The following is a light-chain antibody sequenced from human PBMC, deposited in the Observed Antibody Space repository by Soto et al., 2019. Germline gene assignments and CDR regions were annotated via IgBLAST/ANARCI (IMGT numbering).Light chain of an antibody. CDR3: QQYNDWPLT. J-gene: IGKJ4*02. V-gene: IGKV3-15*01. CDR1: QSVNSN. Sequence: KVMTQSPATLSVSPGERATLSCRASQSVNSNLAWYQQKPGQAPRLLLYGASTRAIGIPARFSGSASGTEFTLTISSLQSEDSAVYSCQQYNDWPLTFGGGTKVEI. CDR2: GAS.